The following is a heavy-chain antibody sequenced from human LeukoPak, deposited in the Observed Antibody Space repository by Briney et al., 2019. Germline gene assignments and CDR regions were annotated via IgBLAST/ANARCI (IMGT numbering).Heavy chain of an antibody. J-gene: IGHJ5*02. CDR2: INPNSGGT. CDR1: GYGFTGY. D-gene: IGHD1-7*01. CDR3: ASSGLELARYWFDP. Sequence: ASVKVSCKASGYGFTGYMHWVRQAPGQGLEWMGWINPNSGGTNYAQKYQGRVTMTRDTSISTAYMDLSRLRSDDTAVYYCASSGLELARYWFDPWGQGTLVTVSS. V-gene: IGHV1-2*02.